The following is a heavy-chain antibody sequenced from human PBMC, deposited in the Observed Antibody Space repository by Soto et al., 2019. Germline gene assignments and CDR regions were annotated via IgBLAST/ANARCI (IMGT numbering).Heavy chain of an antibody. CDR3: ARQSSGGSSGFDY. CDR2: IYYSGST. D-gene: IGHD2-15*01. CDR1: GGAISSYY. V-gene: IGHV4-59*08. J-gene: IGHJ4*02. Sequence: QVQLQESGPGLVKPSETLSLTCTVSGGAISSYYWSWIRQPPGKGLEWIGYIYYSGSTNYNPSLKSRVTISVDTSKNQFSLKLSSVTAADTAVYYCARQSSGGSSGFDYWGQGTLVTVSS.